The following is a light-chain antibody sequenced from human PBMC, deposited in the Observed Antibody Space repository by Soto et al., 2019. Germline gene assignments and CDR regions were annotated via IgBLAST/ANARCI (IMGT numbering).Light chain of an antibody. V-gene: IGKV3-11*01. CDR3: QQRSNWPIT. Sequence: EFVLTQSPGTLSLSPGERATLSCRASQSVTSTYLAWYQQKPGQAPMLLIYDASNRATGIPARFSGSGSGTDFTLTISSLEPEDFAVYYCQQRSNWPITFGQGTRLEI. CDR2: DAS. CDR1: QSVTSTY. J-gene: IGKJ5*01.